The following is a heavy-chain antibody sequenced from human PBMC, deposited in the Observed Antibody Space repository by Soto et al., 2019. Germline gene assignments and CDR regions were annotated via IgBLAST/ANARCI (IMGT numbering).Heavy chain of an antibody. CDR2: ISDDGSQK. CDR3: AKEAPGGWHFFDT. D-gene: IGHD6-19*01. Sequence: GSLRLSCAASGFTFRTYGMHWVRQAPGKGLEWVAFISDDGSQKYYGDSVKGRFTISRDNSKNTLSLRMISLRTEDTSVYYCAKEAPGGWHFFDTWGQGTLVTVSS. V-gene: IGHV3-30*18. J-gene: IGHJ4*02. CDR1: GFTFRTYG.